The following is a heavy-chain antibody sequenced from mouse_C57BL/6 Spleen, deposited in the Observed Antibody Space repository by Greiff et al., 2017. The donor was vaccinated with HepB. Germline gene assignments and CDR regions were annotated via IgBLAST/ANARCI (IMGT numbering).Heavy chain of an antibody. CDR2: INPGSGGT. J-gene: IGHJ2*01. Sequence: VQLQQSGAELVRPGTSVKVSCKASGYAFTNYLIEWVKQRPGQGLEWIGVINPGSGGTNYNEKFKGKATLTADKSSSTAYMQLSILTSEDSAVYFCARRDYGYLFDYWGQGTTLTVSS. CDR1: GYAFTNYL. V-gene: IGHV1-54*01. D-gene: IGHD2-2*01. CDR3: ARRDYGYLFDY.